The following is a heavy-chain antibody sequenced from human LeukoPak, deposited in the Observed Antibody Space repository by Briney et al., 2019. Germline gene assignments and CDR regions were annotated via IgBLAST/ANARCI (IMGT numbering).Heavy chain of an antibody. Sequence: GGSLRLSCAASGFTFDDYAMHWVRQAPGKGLEWVSSISSSSSYIYYADSVKGRSTISRDNAKNSLYLQMNSLRAEDTAVYYCASHKSSGWSYYFDYWGQGTLVTVSS. CDR1: GFTFDDYA. V-gene: IGHV3-21*01. CDR2: ISSSSSYI. CDR3: ASHKSSGWSYYFDY. J-gene: IGHJ4*02. D-gene: IGHD6-19*01.